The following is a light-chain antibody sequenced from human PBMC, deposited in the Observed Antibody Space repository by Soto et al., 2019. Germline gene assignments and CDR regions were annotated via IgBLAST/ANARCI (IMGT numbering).Light chain of an antibody. J-gene: IGLJ1*01. CDR2: EGS. V-gene: IGLV2-23*01. CDR1: SSDVGSYNL. CDR3: CSYAAGSTYV. Sequence: QSALTQPASVSGSPGQSITISCTGTSSDVGSYNLVSWYQQHPGKAPKLMIYEGSKRPSGVSNRFSGSKSDNTASLTISGLQAEDETDYYCCSYAAGSTYVFGTGTKVTV.